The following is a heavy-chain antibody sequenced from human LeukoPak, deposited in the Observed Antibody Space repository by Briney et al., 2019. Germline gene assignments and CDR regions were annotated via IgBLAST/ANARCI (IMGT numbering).Heavy chain of an antibody. J-gene: IGHJ6*03. V-gene: IGHV1-18*01. CDR2: ISAYNGAS. Sequence: ASVKVSCKASGFTFTSWTFSWVRQAPGQGLEWMGWISAYNGASNYAQKLQGRVTMTTDASTDTVYMELRSLRSDDTAVYFCAREGFTATGVNYYYHMDVWGEGTSVTASS. CDR3: AREGFTATGVNYYYHMDV. D-gene: IGHD5-18*01. CDR1: GFTFTSWT.